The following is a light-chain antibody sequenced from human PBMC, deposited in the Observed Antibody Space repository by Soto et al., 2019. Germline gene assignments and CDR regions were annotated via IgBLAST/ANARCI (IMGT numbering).Light chain of an antibody. CDR2: EVT. J-gene: IGLJ1*01. CDR3: TSYTNTSLLRTV. Sequence: QSALTQPASVSGSPGQSITISCTGSSGDVGGYGYGSWYQQHPGKAPKLIIYEVTKRPSGVSNRFSGSKSGNTASLTISGLQSDDEADYYCTSYTNTSLLRTVFGTGTKVTVL. V-gene: IGLV2-14*01. CDR1: SGDVGGYGY.